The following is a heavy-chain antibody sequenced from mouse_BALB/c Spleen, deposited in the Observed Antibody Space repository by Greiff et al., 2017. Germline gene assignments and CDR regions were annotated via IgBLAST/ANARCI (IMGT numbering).Heavy chain of an antibody. CDR1: GFTFSSYA. V-gene: IGHV5-6-5*01. CDR2: ISSGGST. CDR3: ARGRGDGNYVAY. Sequence: EVQGVESGGGLVKPGGSLKLSCAASGFTFSSYAMSWVRQTPEKRLEWVASISSGGSTYYPDSVKGRFTISRDNARNILYLQMSSLRSEDTAMYYCARGRGDGNYVAYWGQGTTLTVSS. J-gene: IGHJ2*01. D-gene: IGHD2-1*01.